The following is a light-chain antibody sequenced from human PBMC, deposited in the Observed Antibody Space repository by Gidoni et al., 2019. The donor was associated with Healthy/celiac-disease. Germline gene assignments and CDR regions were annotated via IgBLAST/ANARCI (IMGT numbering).Light chain of an antibody. Sequence: EIVSTQSPATLSSSPGERATLSCRASQSVSSYLAWYQQKPGQAPRLLIYDASNRATGIPARFSGSGSGTDFTLTISSLEPEDFAVYYCQQRSNWLTWTFXXXTKVEIK. CDR1: QSVSSY. CDR3: QQRSNWLTWT. CDR2: DAS. V-gene: IGKV3-11*01. J-gene: IGKJ1*01.